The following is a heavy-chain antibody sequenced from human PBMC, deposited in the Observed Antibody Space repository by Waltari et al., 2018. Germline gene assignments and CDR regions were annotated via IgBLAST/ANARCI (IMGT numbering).Heavy chain of an antibody. D-gene: IGHD3-3*01. CDR3: ARHYSFWGDPYYDGFDI. Sequence: QVLLQEPGPGLVKPSETLSLACSVCVYSIRGGYNWAGFRQHPGKGLEWIGSVYHFSQSVDTFYDPSLKSVVILSVDTSGEQFSRKVTSVTAADTAIYYCARHYSFWGDPYYDGFDIWGQGTAVTVSS. V-gene: IGHV4-38-2*02. J-gene: IGHJ3*02. CDR1: VYSIRGGYN. CDR2: VYHFSQSVDT.